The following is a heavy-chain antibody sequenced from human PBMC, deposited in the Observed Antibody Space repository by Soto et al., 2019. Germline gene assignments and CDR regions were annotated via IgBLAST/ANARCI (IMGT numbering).Heavy chain of an antibody. Sequence: SETLSLTCTVSGASIDAYYWTWIRQPPGKGLEWIGYIYYSGSTDYNPSLKSRVTISIDASRTHFSLKLSSVTAADTAVYYCARQLVPDYHDHWGQAALVTVSS. D-gene: IGHD6-6*01. J-gene: IGHJ5*02. CDR3: ARQLVPDYHDH. CDR1: GASIDAYY. V-gene: IGHV4-59*01. CDR2: IYYSGST.